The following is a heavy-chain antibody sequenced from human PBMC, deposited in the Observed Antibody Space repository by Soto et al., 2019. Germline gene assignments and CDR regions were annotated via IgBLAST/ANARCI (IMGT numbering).Heavy chain of an antibody. V-gene: IGHV3-33*01. Sequence: QVQLVESGGGVVQPGRSLRLSCAASGFTFSSYGMHWVRQAPGKGLEWVAVIWYDGSNKYYADSVKGRFTISRDNAKNTLYLHMNRLRAEDTAVYYCASERATGWTAMVSHLDYWGQGTLVTVSS. D-gene: IGHD5-18*01. J-gene: IGHJ4*02. CDR3: ASERATGWTAMVSHLDY. CDR1: GFTFSSYG. CDR2: IWYDGSNK.